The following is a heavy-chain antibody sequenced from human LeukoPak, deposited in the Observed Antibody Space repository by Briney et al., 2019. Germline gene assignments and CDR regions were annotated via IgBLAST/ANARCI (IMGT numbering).Heavy chain of an antibody. D-gene: IGHD6-6*01. CDR3: AKDRGAAHNWFDP. CDR1: GFTFSSYG. J-gene: IGHJ5*02. CDR2: IRYDGSNK. V-gene: IGHV3-30*02. Sequence: PGGSLRLSCAASGFTFSSYGMHWVRQAPGKGLEWVAFIRYDGSNKYYADSVKGRFTISRDNSKNTLYLQMNSLRAEDTAVYYCAKDRGAAHNWFDPWGQGTLVTVSS.